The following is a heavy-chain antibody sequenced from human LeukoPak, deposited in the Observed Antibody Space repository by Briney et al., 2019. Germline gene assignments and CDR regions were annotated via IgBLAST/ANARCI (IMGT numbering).Heavy chain of an antibody. CDR1: GFTFSSYA. D-gene: IGHD1-1*01. CDR3: ARHDRSMRFFDY. Sequence: GGSLRLSCAASGFTFSSYAMNWVRQAPGRGLEWVSGFSGSGGTTYYADSVKGRFTISRDNSKNTLYLQMNSLRAEDTAVYYCARHDRSMRFFDYWGQGTLVTVSS. V-gene: IGHV3-23*01. CDR2: FSGSGGTT. J-gene: IGHJ4*02.